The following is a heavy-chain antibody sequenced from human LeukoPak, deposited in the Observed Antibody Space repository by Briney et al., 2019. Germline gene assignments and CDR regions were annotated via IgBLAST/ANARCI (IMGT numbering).Heavy chain of an antibody. D-gene: IGHD3-10*01. CDR3: ARDSRYYGSGSYYYYYMDV. J-gene: IGHJ6*03. CDR2: INPNSGGT. V-gene: IGHV1-2*02. CDR1: GYTFTGYY. Sequence: ASVKVSCKASGYTFTGYYMHWVRQAPGQGLEWMGWINPNSGGTNYAQKFQGRVTMTRDTSISTAYMELSGLRSDDTAVYYCARDSRYYGSGSYYYYYMDVWGKGTTVTVSS.